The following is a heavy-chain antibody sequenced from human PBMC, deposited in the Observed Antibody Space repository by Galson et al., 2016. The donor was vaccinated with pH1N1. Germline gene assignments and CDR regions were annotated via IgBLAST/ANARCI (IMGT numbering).Heavy chain of an antibody. CDR2: VSGTGTT. J-gene: IGHJ5*01. CDR3: ARESLEWLIISGHRVELNWFDS. V-gene: IGHV4-61*02. D-gene: IGHD3-3*01. Sequence: TLSLICTVSGGSISSDSDYWTWIRQPAGKGLEWIGRVSGTGTTNYNPSLKSRVTISIDTSKNQFSLKMASVTAADTAVYFCARESLEWLIISGHRVELNWFDSWGQGTLVTVSS. CDR1: GGSISSDSDY.